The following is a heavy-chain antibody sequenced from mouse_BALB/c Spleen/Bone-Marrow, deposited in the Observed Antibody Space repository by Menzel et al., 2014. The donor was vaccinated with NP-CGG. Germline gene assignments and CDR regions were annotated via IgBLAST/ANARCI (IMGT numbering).Heavy chain of an antibody. Sequence: QVQLQQSGAELAKPGASVKMSCKASGYTFTTYWMHWVKPRPGQGLEWIGYINPSTGYTEYIQKFKDKATLTADKSSSTAYMQLNSPTSEDSSVYYCVLITPVVSDYWGQGTTLTVSS. CDR1: GYTFTTYW. D-gene: IGHD1-1*01. J-gene: IGHJ2*01. CDR3: VLITPVVSDY. V-gene: IGHV1-7*01. CDR2: INPSTGYT.